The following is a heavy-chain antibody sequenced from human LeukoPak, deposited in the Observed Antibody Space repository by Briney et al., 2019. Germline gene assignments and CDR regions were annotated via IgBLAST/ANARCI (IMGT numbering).Heavy chain of an antibody. D-gene: IGHD4-17*01. CDR1: GGSISSYY. CDR2: IYYSGNT. J-gene: IGHJ6*03. Sequence: SETLSLTCTVSGGSISSYYWSWIRQPPGKGLEWIGYIYYSGNTNYNPSLKSRVTISVDTSKNQFSLKLSSVTAADTAVYHCARDLPYGDYAYMDVWGKGTTVTVSS. CDR3: ARDLPYGDYAYMDV. V-gene: IGHV4-59*01.